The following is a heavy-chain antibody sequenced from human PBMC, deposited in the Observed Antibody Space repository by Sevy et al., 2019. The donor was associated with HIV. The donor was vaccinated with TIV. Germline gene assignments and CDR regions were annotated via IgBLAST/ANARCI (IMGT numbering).Heavy chain of an antibody. Sequence: ASVKVSCQASGYSFTGQYMHWVRPAPGQGLEWMGWTNPNSGAKNYAQEFQGRVTMTRDTSISTDYMELSGLKFDDTAVYYCARDLRLRQYSYGSLDFWGQGTLVTVSS. CDR2: TNPNSGAK. CDR3: ARDLRLRQYSYGSLDF. CDR1: GYSFTGQY. D-gene: IGHD5-18*01. V-gene: IGHV1-2*02. J-gene: IGHJ4*02.